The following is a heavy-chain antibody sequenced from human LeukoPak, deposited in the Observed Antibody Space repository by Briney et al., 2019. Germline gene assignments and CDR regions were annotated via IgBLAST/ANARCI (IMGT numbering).Heavy chain of an antibody. J-gene: IGHJ4*02. V-gene: IGHV1-18*01. CDR1: GYTFTSYG. CDR3: ARGGYGDRIDY. CDR2: ISGYNGNT. Sequence: ASVKVSCKASGYTFTSYGINWVRQAPGQGLEWMGWISGYNGNTNYAQNLQGRVTMTTDTSTSTAYMELRSLRSEDTAVYYCARGGYGDRIDYWGQGTLVSVSS. D-gene: IGHD4-17*01.